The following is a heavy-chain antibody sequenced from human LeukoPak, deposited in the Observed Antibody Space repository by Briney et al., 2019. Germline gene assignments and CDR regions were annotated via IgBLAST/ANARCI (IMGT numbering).Heavy chain of an antibody. Sequence: GRSLRLSCVASGFTFRNCGMTWVRQAPGKGLEWVSTISGSDDGTYYADSVRGRFTISRDNSKNTLYLQMKALRDEDTATYYCAKRGPIYSSTPGNYFDYWGQGTLVTVSS. D-gene: IGHD3-10*01. CDR3: AKRGPIYSSTPGNYFDY. CDR2: ISGSDDGT. V-gene: IGHV3-23*01. J-gene: IGHJ4*02. CDR1: GFTFRNCG.